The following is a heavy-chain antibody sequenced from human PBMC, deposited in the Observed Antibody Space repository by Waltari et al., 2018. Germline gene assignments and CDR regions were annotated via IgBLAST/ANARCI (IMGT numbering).Heavy chain of an antibody. CDR3: ARDRGRITMVRGVISWFDP. J-gene: IGHJ5*02. CDR1: GYTFTGYY. CDR2: INPNSGGT. V-gene: IGHV1-2*06. Sequence: QVQLVQSGAEVKKPGASVKVSCKASGYTFTGYYMHWVRQAPGQGLEWMGRINPNSGGTNYAQKFQGRVTRTRDTSISTAYMELSRLRSDDTAVYYCARDRGRITMVRGVISWFDPWGQGTLVTVSS. D-gene: IGHD3-10*01.